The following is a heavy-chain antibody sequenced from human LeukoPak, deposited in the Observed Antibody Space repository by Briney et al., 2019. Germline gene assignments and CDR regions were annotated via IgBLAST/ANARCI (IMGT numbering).Heavy chain of an antibody. CDR2: INPNSGGA. J-gene: IGHJ3*02. CDR1: GYTFTGYY. Sequence: GASVKVSCKASGYTFTGYYIHWVRQAPGQGLEWMGRINPNSGGADYAQKFQGRVSMTRDTSISTAYMELSSLRSDDTAAYYCARGPRLDSSGWYYGAFDIWGQGTMVTVS. D-gene: IGHD6-19*01. V-gene: IGHV1-2*06. CDR3: ARGPRLDSSGWYYGAFDI.